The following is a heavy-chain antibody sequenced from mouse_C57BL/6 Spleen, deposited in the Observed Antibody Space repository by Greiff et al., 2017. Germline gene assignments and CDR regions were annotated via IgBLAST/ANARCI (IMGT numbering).Heavy chain of an antibody. CDR3: ARYYYGSSYYFDY. Sequence: QVQLQQSGAELVRPGTSVKLSCKASGYTFTSYWMHWVKQRPGQGLEWIGVIDPSDSYTNYNQKFKGKATLTVDTSSSTAYMQLSSLTSEDSAVYYCARYYYGSSYYFDYWGQGTTLTVSS. J-gene: IGHJ2*01. D-gene: IGHD1-1*01. V-gene: IGHV1-59*01. CDR2: IDPSDSYT. CDR1: GYTFTSYW.